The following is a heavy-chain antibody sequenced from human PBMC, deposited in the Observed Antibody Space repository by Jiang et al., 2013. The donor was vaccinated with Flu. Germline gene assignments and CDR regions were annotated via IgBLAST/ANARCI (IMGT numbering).Heavy chain of an antibody. CDR1: GGSISDSRYY. D-gene: IGHD6-13*01. CDR2: IFYSGST. V-gene: IGHV4-39*07. J-gene: IGHJ4*02. Sequence: LLKPSETLSLTCSVSGGSISDSRYYWGWIRQPPGKGLEWIASIFYSGSTYYNPSLKSRVTISVDTSQNHFSLKLTSVTAADTAVYYCARTLGQQLPHFDFWGQGTLVTVSS. CDR3: ARTLGQQLPHFDF.